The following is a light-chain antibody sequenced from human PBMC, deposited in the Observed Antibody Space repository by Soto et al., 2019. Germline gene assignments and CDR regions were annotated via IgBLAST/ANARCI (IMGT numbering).Light chain of an antibody. CDR1: SSNIGINY. J-gene: IGLJ1*01. V-gene: IGLV1-47*01. Sequence: QPVLTQPPSASGTPGQRVTISCSGSSSNIGINYVYWYQQLPGTAPKLLIYRNNQRPSGVPDRFSGSKSGTSASLAISGLRSEDEADYYCGTWDSSLSAGGVFGTGTKVTVL. CDR2: RNN. CDR3: GTWDSSLSAGGV.